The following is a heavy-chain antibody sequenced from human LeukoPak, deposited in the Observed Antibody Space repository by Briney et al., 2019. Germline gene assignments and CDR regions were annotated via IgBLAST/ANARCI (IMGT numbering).Heavy chain of an antibody. V-gene: IGHV4-38-2*02. CDR2: IYHSGST. CDR1: GYSISSGYY. Sequence: SETLSLTCTVSGYSISSGYYWGWIRQPPGKGLEWIGSIYHSGSTYYNPSLKSRVTISVDTSKNQFSLKLSSVTAADTAVYYCARTNWGSFDYWGQGTLATVSS. D-gene: IGHD7-27*01. J-gene: IGHJ4*02. CDR3: ARTNWGSFDY.